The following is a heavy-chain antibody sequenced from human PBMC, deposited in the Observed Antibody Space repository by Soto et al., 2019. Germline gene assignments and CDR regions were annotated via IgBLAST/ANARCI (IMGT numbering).Heavy chain of an antibody. Sequence: SETLSLTCTVSGGSISSSSYYWGWIRQPPGKGLEWIGSIYYSGSTYYNPSLKSRVTISVDTSKNQFSLKLSSVTAADTAVYYCARQGTQELPTFYYSGQGTLVTVSS. CDR2: IYYSGST. J-gene: IGHJ4*02. CDR1: GGSISSSSYY. D-gene: IGHD1-26*01. CDR3: ARQGTQELPTFYY. V-gene: IGHV4-39*01.